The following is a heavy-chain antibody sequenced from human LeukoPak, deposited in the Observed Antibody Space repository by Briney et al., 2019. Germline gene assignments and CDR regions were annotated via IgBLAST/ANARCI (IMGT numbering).Heavy chain of an antibody. CDR3: ARVEYPERPRVGMDV. V-gene: IGHV1-18*01. CDR1: GYTFTSYG. J-gene: IGHJ6*02. D-gene: IGHD1-14*01. Sequence: ASVNVSCKASGYTFTSYGISWVRQAPGQGLEWMGWISAYNGNTNYAQKLQDRVTMTTDTSTSTAYMELRSLRSDDTAVYYCARVEYPERPRVGMDVWGQGTTVTVSS. CDR2: ISAYNGNT.